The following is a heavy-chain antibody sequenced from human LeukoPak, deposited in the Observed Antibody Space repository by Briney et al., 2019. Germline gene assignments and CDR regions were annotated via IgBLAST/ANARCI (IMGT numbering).Heavy chain of an antibody. Sequence: ASVKVSCKASGYSFTGYYMHWVRQAPGQGLEWMGWINPNSGGTNYAQKFQGRVTMTRDTSISTAYMELSRLTSDDAAVYYCARDGAVAGTAYPEYWGQGTLVTVSS. CDR1: GYSFTGYY. CDR2: INPNSGGT. D-gene: IGHD6-19*01. CDR3: ARDGAVAGTAYPEY. J-gene: IGHJ4*02. V-gene: IGHV1-2*02.